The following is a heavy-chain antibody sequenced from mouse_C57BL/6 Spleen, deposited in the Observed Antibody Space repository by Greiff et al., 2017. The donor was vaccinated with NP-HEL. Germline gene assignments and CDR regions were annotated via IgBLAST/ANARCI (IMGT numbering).Heavy chain of an antibody. CDR2: INPNNGGT. CDR3: ARTMVTPAWFAY. V-gene: IGHV1-26*01. Sequence: VQLQQSGPELVKPGASVKISCKASGYTFTDYYMNWVKQSHGKSLEWIGDINPNNGGTSYNQKFKGKATLTVDKSSSTAYMELRSLTSEDSAVYYCARTMVTPAWFAYWGQGTLVSVSA. J-gene: IGHJ3*01. D-gene: IGHD2-13*01. CDR1: GYTFTDYY.